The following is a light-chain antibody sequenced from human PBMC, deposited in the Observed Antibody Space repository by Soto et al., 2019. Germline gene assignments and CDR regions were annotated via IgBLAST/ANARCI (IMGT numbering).Light chain of an antibody. J-gene: IGKJ5*01. V-gene: IGKV3-11*01. CDR3: QQRSNWPSIT. CDR2: DAS. Sequence: EIVLTQSPATLSLSPGERATLSCRASQSVSSYLAWYQLKPGQAPRLLIHDASNRATGTPARFSGSGSGTDFTLTISSLEPEDCAVYYCQQRSNWPSITFGQGTRLEIK. CDR1: QSVSSY.